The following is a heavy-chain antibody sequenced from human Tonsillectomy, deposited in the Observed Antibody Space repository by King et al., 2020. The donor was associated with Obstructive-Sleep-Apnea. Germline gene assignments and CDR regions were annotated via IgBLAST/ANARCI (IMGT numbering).Heavy chain of an antibody. V-gene: IGHV3-33*01. CDR3: ARDPTSMVRGVIKTGNWFDP. D-gene: IGHD3-10*01. CDR1: GFTFSSYG. J-gene: IGHJ5*02. CDR2: RWYDGSNK. Sequence: VQLVESGGGVVQPGRSLRLSCAASGFTFSSYGMHWVRQAPGKGLEWVAVRWYDGSNKYYADSVKGRFTISRDNSKNTLYLQMNSRRAEDTAVYYCARDPTSMVRGVIKTGNWFDPWGQGTLVTVSS.